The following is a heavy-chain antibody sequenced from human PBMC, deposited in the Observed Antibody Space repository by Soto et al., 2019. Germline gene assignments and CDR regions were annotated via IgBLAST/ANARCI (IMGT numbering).Heavy chain of an antibody. J-gene: IGHJ4*02. CDR3: ARASPSGSYYMGQDY. Sequence: QVQLVQSGAEVKKPGASVKVSCKASGYTFTSYGISWLRQAPGQGLEWMGWISAYNGNTHFAPNLQGRLTMTTDTSTSTAHMELRSLRSDDTAVYFCARASPSGSYYMGQDYWGQGTLVTVSS. CDR2: ISAYNGNT. CDR1: GYTFTSYG. V-gene: IGHV1-18*01. D-gene: IGHD1-26*01.